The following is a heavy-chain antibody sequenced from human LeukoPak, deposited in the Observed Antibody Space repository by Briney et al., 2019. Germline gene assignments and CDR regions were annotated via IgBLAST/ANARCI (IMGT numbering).Heavy chain of an antibody. D-gene: IGHD3-3*01. CDR3: ARDSEGLLRGAYFDY. Sequence: GGSLRLSCAASGFTFSSYWMSWDRQAPGKGLEWVANIKQDGSEKYYVDSVKGRFTISRDNAKNSLYLQMNSLRAEDTAVYYCARDSEGLLRGAYFDYWGQGTLVTVSS. CDR1: GFTFSSYW. V-gene: IGHV3-7*01. CDR2: IKQDGSEK. J-gene: IGHJ4*02.